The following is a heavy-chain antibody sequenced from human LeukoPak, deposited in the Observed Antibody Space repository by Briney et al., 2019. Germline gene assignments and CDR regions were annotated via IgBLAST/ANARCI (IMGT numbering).Heavy chain of an antibody. CDR2: IKSDGSWT. V-gene: IGHV3-74*03. CDR1: GFTFSSYW. CDR3: ARDADRIVVAGFDY. J-gene: IGHJ4*02. Sequence: PGGSLRLSCAASGFTFSSYWMHWVRQAPGKGLVWVSRIKSDGSWTEYAGSVGGRFTISRDNDKNTLYLQMNSLRAEDTAVYYCARDADRIVVAGFDYWGQGTLVTVSS. D-gene: IGHD6-19*01.